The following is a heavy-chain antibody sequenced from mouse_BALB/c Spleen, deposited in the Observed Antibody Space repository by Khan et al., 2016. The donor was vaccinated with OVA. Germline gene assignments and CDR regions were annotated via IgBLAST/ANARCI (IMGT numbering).Heavy chain of an antibody. CDR2: IWAGGST. CDR1: GFSLTSYG. J-gene: IGHJ2*01. Sequence: QVQLKQSGPGLVAPSQSLSISCTVSGFSLTSYGVHWVRQPPGKGLEWLGVIWAGGSTNYNSALMYRQSIIKDNSKSQVFLKKHSQQTDDTAMYYCARLEDKWGQGTTLTVSS. V-gene: IGHV2-9*02. CDR3: ARLEDK.